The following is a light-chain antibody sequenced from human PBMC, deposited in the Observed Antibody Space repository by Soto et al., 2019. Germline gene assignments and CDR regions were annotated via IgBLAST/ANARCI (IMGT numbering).Light chain of an antibody. CDR3: FSFTTDWTHV. Sequence: QSVLTPPASVSGSPGQSITISCTGSSSDIGAYNYVSWFQQYPGKAPKLIISEVSNRPPGVSNRFSGSKSGTAASLTISGLQTEDEADYFCFSFTTDWTHVFGTGTKVTVL. V-gene: IGLV2-14*01. J-gene: IGLJ1*01. CDR1: SSDIGAYNY. CDR2: EVS.